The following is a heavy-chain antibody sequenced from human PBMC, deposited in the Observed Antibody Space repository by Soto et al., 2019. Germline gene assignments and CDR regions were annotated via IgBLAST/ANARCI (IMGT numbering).Heavy chain of an antibody. Sequence: TLSLTCTVSGGSISSGGYYWSWIRQHPGKGLEWIGYIYYSGSTYYNPSLKSRVTISVDTSKNQFSLKLSSVTAADTAVYYCARDPGAVAGGRVTAFDIWGQGTMVTVSS. J-gene: IGHJ3*02. CDR1: GGSISSGGYY. CDR3: ARDPGAVAGGRVTAFDI. D-gene: IGHD6-19*01. CDR2: IYYSGST. V-gene: IGHV4-31*03.